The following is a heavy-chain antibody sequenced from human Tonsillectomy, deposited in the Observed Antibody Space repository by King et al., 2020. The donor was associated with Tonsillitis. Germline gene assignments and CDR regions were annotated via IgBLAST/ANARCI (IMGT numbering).Heavy chain of an antibody. V-gene: IGHV3-53*01. Sequence: VQLVESGGGLIQPGGSLRLSCAASGFIVSSNYMSWVRQAPGKGLEWVSVIFSGGNTYYADSVKGLFTISIDNSKRTLYLQMNSLSAEDTAVYYCARDVAAAGFLWDWGQGTLVTVSS. CDR3: ARDVAAAGFLWD. D-gene: IGHD6-13*01. CDR2: IFSGGNT. CDR1: GFIVSSNY. J-gene: IGHJ4*02.